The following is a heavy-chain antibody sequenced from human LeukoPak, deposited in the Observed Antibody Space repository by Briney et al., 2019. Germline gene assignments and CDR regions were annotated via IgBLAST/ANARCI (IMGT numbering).Heavy chain of an antibody. D-gene: IGHD3-22*01. CDR3: ARQERGYYYDSSGYSDY. V-gene: IGHV4-39*01. Sequence: SETLSLTCTVSGGSLSSSSYYWGWIRQPPGKGLEWIGSIYYSGSTYYNPSLKSRVTISVDTSKNQFSLKLSAVTAADTAVYYCARQERGYYYDSSGYSDYWGQGTLVTVSS. CDR2: IYYSGST. J-gene: IGHJ4*02. CDR1: GGSLSSSSYY.